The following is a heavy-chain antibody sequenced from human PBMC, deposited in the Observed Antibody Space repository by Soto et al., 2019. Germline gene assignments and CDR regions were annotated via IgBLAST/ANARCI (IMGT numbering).Heavy chain of an antibody. CDR3: ARAAPPRITIFGVVIPDYYMDV. CDR1: GFTVSSNY. V-gene: IGHV3-66*01. Sequence: GGSLRLSCAASGFTVSSNYMSWVRQAPGKGLEWVSVIYSGGSTYYADSEKGRFTISRDNSKNTLYIQMNSLRAEDTAVYYCARAAPPRITIFGVVIPDYYMDVWGKGTTVTVSS. CDR2: IYSGGST. D-gene: IGHD3-3*01. J-gene: IGHJ6*03.